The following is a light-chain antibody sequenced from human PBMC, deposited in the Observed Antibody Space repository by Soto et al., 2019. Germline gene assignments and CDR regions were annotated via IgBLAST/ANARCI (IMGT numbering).Light chain of an antibody. CDR3: LQHYSYTWT. CDR2: DAS. Sequence: DIVMTQSPDSLAVSLGERATINCNSSQSVLYSSNNKNYLAWYQKKPGKAPKRLIYDASILQGGVPSRLRGSGSGTEFTITISSMQHEDFETYSCLQHYSYTWTFGQGTKVDIK. J-gene: IGKJ1*01. V-gene: IGKV4-1*01. CDR1: QSVLYSSNNKNY.